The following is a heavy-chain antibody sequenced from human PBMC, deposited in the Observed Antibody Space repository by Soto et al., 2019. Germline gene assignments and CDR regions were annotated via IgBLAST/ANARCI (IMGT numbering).Heavy chain of an antibody. J-gene: IGHJ4*02. Sequence: QVQLVESGGGVVQPGRSLRLSCAASGFTFSSYGMHWVRQAPGKGLEWVAVISYDGSNKYYADSVKGRFTISRDNSKNTLYLQMKRLRAENTAVYYCATTQDCSSTSCYLDYWGQGTLVTVSS. CDR3: ATTQDCSSTSCYLDY. CDR1: GFTFSSYG. CDR2: ISYDGSNK. V-gene: IGHV3-30*03. D-gene: IGHD2-2*01.